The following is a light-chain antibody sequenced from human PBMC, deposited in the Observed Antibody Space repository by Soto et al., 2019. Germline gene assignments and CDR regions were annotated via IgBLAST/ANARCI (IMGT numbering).Light chain of an antibody. CDR1: SSNIGAGYD. J-gene: IGLJ1*01. V-gene: IGLV1-40*01. CDR2: GNT. CDR3: QSYDSSLSGYV. Sequence: SVLTQPPSVSGAPGQRVTISCTGSSSNIGAGYDVHWYQQLPRTAPKLLISGNTNRPSGVPDRFSGSNSGTSASLAITGLQAEDEADYYCQSYDSSLSGYVFGSGTKVTVL.